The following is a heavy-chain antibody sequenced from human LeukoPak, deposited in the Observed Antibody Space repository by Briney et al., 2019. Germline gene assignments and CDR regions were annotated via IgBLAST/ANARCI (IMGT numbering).Heavy chain of an antibody. V-gene: IGHV1-69*13. J-gene: IGHJ5*02. D-gene: IGHD6-19*01. CDR3: ARGQGPGWSTPLNWFDP. Sequence: ASVKVSCKASGYTFTSYGISWVRQAPGQGLEWMGGIIPIFGTANYAQKFQGRVTITADESTSTAYMELSSLRSEDTAVYYCARGQGPGWSTPLNWFDPWGQGTLVTVSS. CDR1: GYTFTSYG. CDR2: IIPIFGTA.